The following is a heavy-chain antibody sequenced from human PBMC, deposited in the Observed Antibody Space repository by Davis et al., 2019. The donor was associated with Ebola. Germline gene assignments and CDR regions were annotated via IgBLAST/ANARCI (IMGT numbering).Heavy chain of an antibody. J-gene: IGHJ4*02. Sequence: GESLKISCAASGFAISNAYMNWVRQAPGKGLEWVGRIKSKTDGETVDYAAPVKGRFTISRDDLKNTVYLQMNSLKIEDTAVHYCMSRTTVGYWGQGTLVTVSS. CDR2: IKSKTDGETV. CDR3: MSRTTVGY. V-gene: IGHV3-15*07. CDR1: GFAISNAY. D-gene: IGHD2/OR15-2a*01.